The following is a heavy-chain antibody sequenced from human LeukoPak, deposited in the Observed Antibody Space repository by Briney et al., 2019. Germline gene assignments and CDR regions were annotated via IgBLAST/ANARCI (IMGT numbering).Heavy chain of an antibody. CDR1: GFTFSSYW. D-gene: IGHD5-12*01. CDR3: ARVTSGYDLGVYYYYMDV. J-gene: IGHJ6*03. V-gene: IGHV3-7*01. Sequence: GGSLRLSCAASGFTFSSYWMSWVRQAPGKGLEWVASIKQDGSEKYYVDSVKGRFTISRDNAKNSLYLQMNSLRAEDTAVYYCARVTSGYDLGVYYYYMDVWGKGTTVTVSS. CDR2: IKQDGSEK.